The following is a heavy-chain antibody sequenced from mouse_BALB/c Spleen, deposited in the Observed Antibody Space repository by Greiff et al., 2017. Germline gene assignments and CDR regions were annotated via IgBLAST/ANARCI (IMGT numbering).Heavy chain of an antibody. J-gene: IGHJ2*01. CDR2: IDSANGNT. Sequence: VQLKQSGAELVKPGASVKLSCTASGFKIKDTYMHWVKQRPEQGLEWIGRIDSANGNTKYDPKFQGKATITADTSSNTAYLQLSSLTSEDTAAYYCARYYFDYWGQGTTLTVSS. CDR1: GFKIKDTY. V-gene: IGHV14-3*02. CDR3: ARYYFDY.